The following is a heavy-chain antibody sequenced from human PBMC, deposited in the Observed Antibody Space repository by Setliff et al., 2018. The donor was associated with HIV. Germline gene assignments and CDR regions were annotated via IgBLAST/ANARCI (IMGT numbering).Heavy chain of an antibody. CDR2: IGPSSSPI. V-gene: IGHV3-48*01. Sequence: GGSLRLSCAASGFTFSTNGMHWVRQAPGKGLEWISFIGPSSSPIFYADSVKGRFTISRDNAKNSLHLQMTSLRVEDTAVYYCARKSGSFNYEDYWGQGTLVTVSS. D-gene: IGHD1-26*01. CDR3: ARKSGSFNYEDY. J-gene: IGHJ4*02. CDR1: GFTFSTNG.